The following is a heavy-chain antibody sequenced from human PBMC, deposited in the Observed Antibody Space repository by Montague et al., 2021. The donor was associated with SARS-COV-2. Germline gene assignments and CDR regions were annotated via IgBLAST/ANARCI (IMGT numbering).Heavy chain of an antibody. J-gene: IGHJ4*02. CDR1: GGSISSSSYY. CDR2: IYYSGST. CDR3: ARLLSWIAAAGTIHYFDY. Sequence: SETLSLTCTVSGGSISSSSYYWGWIRQPPGKGLEWIGSIYYSGSTYYNPSLKSRVTISVDTSKNQFSLKLSSVTAADTAMYYCARLLSWIAAAGTIHYFDYWGQGTLVTVSS. V-gene: IGHV4-39*01. D-gene: IGHD6-13*01.